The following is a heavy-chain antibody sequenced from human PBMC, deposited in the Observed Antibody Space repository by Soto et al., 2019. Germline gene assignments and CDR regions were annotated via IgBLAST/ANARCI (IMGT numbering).Heavy chain of an antibody. Sequence: QVQLVQSGGGVVQPGRSLRLSCAASGFTFSIYGMHWVRQAPGMGLEWVALIWSDGTNEDYADSVRGRFTISRDNSKDTLHLQMNSLRVEDTAVYYCARVKGGNYRDAFDVWGQGTMVAVS. CDR1: GFTFSIYG. D-gene: IGHD3-16*02. V-gene: IGHV3-33*01. J-gene: IGHJ3*01. CDR3: ARVKGGNYRDAFDV. CDR2: IWSDGTNE.